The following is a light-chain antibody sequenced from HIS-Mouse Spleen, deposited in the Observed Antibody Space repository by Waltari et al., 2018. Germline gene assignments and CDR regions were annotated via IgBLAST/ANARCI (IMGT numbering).Light chain of an antibody. J-gene: IGLJ2*01. CDR3: YSTDSSGNHRV. V-gene: IGLV3-10*01. CDR2: EDS. Sequence: SYELTQPHSVSVSPGQTARITCSGDALPKKHAYWYQQKSGQAPVLVIYEDSKRPPGIPERFSGSSSGTMATLTISGAQVEDEADYYCYSTDSSGNHRVFGGGTKLTVL. CDR1: ALPKKH.